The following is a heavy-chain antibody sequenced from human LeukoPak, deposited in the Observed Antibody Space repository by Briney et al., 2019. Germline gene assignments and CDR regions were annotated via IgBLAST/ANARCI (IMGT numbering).Heavy chain of an antibody. J-gene: IGHJ5*02. CDR1: GYTFTGYG. CDR2: ISAYNGNT. D-gene: IGHD2-15*01. V-gene: IGHV1-18*01. Sequence: ASVKVSCKASGYTFTGYGISWVRQAPGQGLEWMGWISAYNGNTNYAQKLQGRVTMTTDTSTSTAYMELRSLRSDDTAVYYCARGLGYCSGGSCYSPWFDPWGQGTLVTVSS. CDR3: ARGLGYCSGGSCYSPWFDP.